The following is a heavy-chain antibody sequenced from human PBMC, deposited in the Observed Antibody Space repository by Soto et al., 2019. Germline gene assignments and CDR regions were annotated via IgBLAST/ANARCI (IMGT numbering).Heavy chain of an antibody. CDR3: ARVPSP. V-gene: IGHV4-30-2*01. Sequence: QLRLQESGSGLVKPSQTLSLTCAVSVGSFSSGGYSWSWIRQPPGKGLEWIGYIYHSGSTYYNPSLKSRVTISVDRSKNQFSLKLSSVTAADTAVYYCARVPSPWGQGTLVTVSS. J-gene: IGHJ5*02. CDR1: VGSFSSGGYS. CDR2: IYHSGST.